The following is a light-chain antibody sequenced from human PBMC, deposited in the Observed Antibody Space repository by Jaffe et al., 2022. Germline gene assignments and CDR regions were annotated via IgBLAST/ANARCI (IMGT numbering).Light chain of an antibody. CDR2: GAS. CDR1: QSVSSN. J-gene: IGKJ4*01. V-gene: IGKV3-15*01. Sequence: EIVMTQSPATLSVSPGERATLSCRASQSVSSNLAWYQQKPGQAPRLLIYGASTRATGIPARFSGSGSGTEFTLTISSLQSEDFAVYYCQQYNNWALTFGGGTKVEIK. CDR3: QQYNNWALT.